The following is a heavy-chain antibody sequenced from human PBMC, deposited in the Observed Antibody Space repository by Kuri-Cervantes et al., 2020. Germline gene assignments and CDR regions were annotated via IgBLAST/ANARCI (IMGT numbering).Heavy chain of an antibody. CDR1: GGSFSGYY. CDR2: VFTTGST. Sequence: SETLSLTCAVYGGSFSGYYWSWIRQPPGKGLEWIGRVFTTGSTNYNPSLKSRVTISVDKSKNQFSLKLSSVTAADTAVYYCARDPYYGDYVKTFDYWGQGTLVTVSS. CDR3: ARDPYYGDYVKTFDY. V-gene: IGHV4-59*10. J-gene: IGHJ4*02. D-gene: IGHD4-17*01.